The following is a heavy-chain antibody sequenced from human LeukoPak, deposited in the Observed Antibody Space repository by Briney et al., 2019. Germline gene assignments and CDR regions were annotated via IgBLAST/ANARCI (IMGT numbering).Heavy chain of an antibody. CDR2: INEDGSVK. J-gene: IGHJ4*02. Sequence: GGSLRLSCAVCGGTFSAYWMAWVRQSPGKGLEWVAEINEDGSVKYYVDSMKGRFTISRDNAKNSLYLQMNSLGAEDTAVYYCAKVPRDSDCYWGQGTLVTVSS. CDR1: GGTFSAYW. D-gene: IGHD2-21*02. CDR3: AKVPRDSDCY. V-gene: IGHV3-7*01.